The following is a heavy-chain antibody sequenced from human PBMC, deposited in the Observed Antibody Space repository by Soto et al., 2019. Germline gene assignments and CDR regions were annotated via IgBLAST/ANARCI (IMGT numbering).Heavy chain of an antibody. CDR2: IFSNDEK. D-gene: IGHD2-15*01. CDR1: GFSLSNARMG. Sequence: QVTLKESGPVLVKPTETLTLTCTVSGFSLSNARMGVSWIRQPPGKALEWLAHIFSNDEKSYSTSLKSRLTLSKDTSKSHVVRTMTNMDPVDTATYYCARIITPSYHEEIGGPRMDVWGKGTTVTVSS. CDR3: ARIITPSYHEEIGGPRMDV. V-gene: IGHV2-26*01. J-gene: IGHJ6*04.